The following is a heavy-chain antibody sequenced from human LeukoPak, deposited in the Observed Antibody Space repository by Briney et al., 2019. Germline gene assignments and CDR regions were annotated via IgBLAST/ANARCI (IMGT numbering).Heavy chain of an antibody. CDR1: GFTFSRYW. CDR2: VKEDGSQK. Sequence: PGGSLRLSCAAPGFTFSRYWMSWVRQAPGKGLEWVASVKEDGSQKNYMDSVKGRFTISRDNAKKSLVLEMNSLRVEDTAVYYCAREAYWGPGILVTVSS. CDR3: AREAY. J-gene: IGHJ4*02. V-gene: IGHV3-7*01.